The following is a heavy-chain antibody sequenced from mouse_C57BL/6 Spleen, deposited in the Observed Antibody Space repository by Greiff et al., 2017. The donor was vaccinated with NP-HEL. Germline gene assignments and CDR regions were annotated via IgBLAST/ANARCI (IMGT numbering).Heavy chain of an antibody. CDR1: GYTFTDYY. CDR2: INPNNGGT. D-gene: IGHD1-1*01. Sequence: VQLQQSGPELVKPGASVKISCKASGYTFTDYYMNWVKQSHGKSLEWIGDINPNNGGTSYNQKFKGKATLTVDKSSSTAYMELRSLTFEDSAVYYCSAGSYYGFKGYRGQGTTPTVSS. V-gene: IGHV1-26*01. CDR3: SAGSYYGFKGY. J-gene: IGHJ2*01.